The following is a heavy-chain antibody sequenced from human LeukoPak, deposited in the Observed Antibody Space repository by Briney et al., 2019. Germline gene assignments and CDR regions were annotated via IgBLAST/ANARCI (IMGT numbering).Heavy chain of an antibody. J-gene: IGHJ5*01. D-gene: IGHD3-22*01. CDR2: SHPINSDT. Sequence: GESLQISCKGSGFNFTAYWIAWGRQMPGKGLEWMGISHPINSDTKYSPSFQGQVTISADKSSSTAYLQWNSLKASDTAMYYCARHQYYYDSSGNYGWFDSWGQGTLVTVSS. CDR3: ARHQYYYDSSGNYGWFDS. CDR1: GFNFTAYW. V-gene: IGHV5-51*01.